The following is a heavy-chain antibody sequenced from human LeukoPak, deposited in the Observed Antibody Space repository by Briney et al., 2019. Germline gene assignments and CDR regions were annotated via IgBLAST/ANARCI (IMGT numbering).Heavy chain of an antibody. D-gene: IGHD6-13*01. CDR2: MNPNSGNT. CDR1: GYTFTSYD. Sequence: ASVKVSCKASGYTFTSYDINWVRQATGQGLEWMGWMNPNSGNTGYAQKFQGRVTMTRDTSISTAYMELSSLRSEDTAVYYCARAAAGTGNYYYYYYMDVWGKGTTVTVSS. V-gene: IGHV1-8*01. CDR3: ARAAAGTGNYYYYYYMDV. J-gene: IGHJ6*03.